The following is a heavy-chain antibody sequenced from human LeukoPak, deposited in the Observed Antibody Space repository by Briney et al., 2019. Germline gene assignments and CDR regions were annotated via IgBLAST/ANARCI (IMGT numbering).Heavy chain of an antibody. J-gene: IGHJ3*02. D-gene: IGHD5-18*01. CDR2: VGGSGGST. CDR1: GFTFSSYA. V-gene: IGHV3-23*01. CDR3: AKDRRWIQGGAFDI. Sequence: QTGGSLRLSCAASGFTFSSYAMSWVPQAPGKGLEWVSAVGGSGGSTYYADSVKGRFTISRDNSKNTLYLQMNSLRAEDTVVYYCAKDRRWIQGGAFDIWGQGTMVTVSS.